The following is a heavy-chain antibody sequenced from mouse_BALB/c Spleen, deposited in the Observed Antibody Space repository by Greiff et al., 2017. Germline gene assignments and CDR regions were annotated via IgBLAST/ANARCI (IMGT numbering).Heavy chain of an antibody. CDR2: IDPFNGGT. CDR3: ARAGGWLPDY. V-gene: IGHV1S135*01. J-gene: IGHJ2*01. Sequence: VQLQQSGPELMKPGASVKISCKASGYSFTSYYMHWVKQSHGKSLEWIGYIDPFNGGTSYNQKFKGKATLTVDKSSSTAYMHLSSLTSEDSAVYYCARAGGWLPDYWGQGTTLTVSS. CDR1: GYSFTSYY. D-gene: IGHD2-3*01.